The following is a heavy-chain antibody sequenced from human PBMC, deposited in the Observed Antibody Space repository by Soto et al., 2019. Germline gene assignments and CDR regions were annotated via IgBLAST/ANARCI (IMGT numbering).Heavy chain of an antibody. J-gene: IGHJ6*02. CDR1: GGSISSSNW. D-gene: IGHD6-6*01. CDR3: AREWSSSAGLAGEYYYYGMDV. V-gene: IGHV4-4*02. Sequence: SETLSLTCAVSGGSISSSNWWSWVRQPPGKGLEWIGEIYHSGSTNYNPSLKSRGTISVDKSKNQFSLKLSSVTAADTAVYYCAREWSSSAGLAGEYYYYGMDVWGQGTTVTVSS. CDR2: IYHSGST.